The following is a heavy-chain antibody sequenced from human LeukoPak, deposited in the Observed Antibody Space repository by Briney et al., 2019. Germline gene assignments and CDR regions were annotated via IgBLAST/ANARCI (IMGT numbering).Heavy chain of an antibody. CDR1: GYTLTELY. D-gene: IGHD6-19*01. CDR3: TTVAGDYYYYGMDV. V-gene: IGHV1-24*01. J-gene: IGHJ6*02. CDR2: FDPEDGET. Sequence: ASVKVSCKFSGYTLTELYMHWVRQAPGKGLEWMGGFDPEDGETIYAQKFQGRVTMTEDTSTDTAYMELSSLRSEDTAVYYCTTVAGDYYYYGMDVWGQGTTVTVSS.